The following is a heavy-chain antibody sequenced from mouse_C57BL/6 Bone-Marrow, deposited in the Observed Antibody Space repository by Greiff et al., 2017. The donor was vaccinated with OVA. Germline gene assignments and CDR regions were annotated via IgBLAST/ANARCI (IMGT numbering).Heavy chain of an antibody. Sequence: VNLVESGGGLVKPGGSLKLSCAASGFTFSSYAMSWVRQTPEKRLEWVATISDGGSYTYYPDNVKGRFTISRDNAKNNLYLQMSHLKSEDTAMYYCARDLITTVVAPYAMDYWGQGTSVTVSS. J-gene: IGHJ4*01. CDR1: GFTFSSYA. CDR2: ISDGGSYT. D-gene: IGHD1-1*01. V-gene: IGHV5-4*01. CDR3: ARDLITTVVAPYAMDY.